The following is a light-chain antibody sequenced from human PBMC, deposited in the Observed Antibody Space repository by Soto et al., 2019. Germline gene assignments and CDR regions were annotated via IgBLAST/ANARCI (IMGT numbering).Light chain of an antibody. Sequence: QSALTQPASVSGSPGQSITISCTGTSSDVGGYDYVSWYQQHPGKAPKLLIYEVGDRPSGVSTRFSGSKSGSTASLTISGLQTEDEADYYCTSYTTIGTLDLFGTGTKVTVL. V-gene: IGLV2-14*01. CDR3: TSYTTIGTLDL. CDR1: SSDVGGYDY. J-gene: IGLJ1*01. CDR2: EVG.